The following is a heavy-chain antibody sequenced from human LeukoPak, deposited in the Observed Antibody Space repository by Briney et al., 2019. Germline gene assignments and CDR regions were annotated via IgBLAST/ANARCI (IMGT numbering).Heavy chain of an antibody. Sequence: PTGGSLRLSCTASGVNFGIYGMHWVRQAPGKGLELVANIKEDGSAKNYIDSVKGRFTISRDNTKNSLYLQLSSLRAEDTAVYYCARDFAYNTFDYWGQGTLVTVSS. CDR2: IKEDGSAK. J-gene: IGHJ4*02. CDR3: ARDFAYNTFDY. CDR1: GVNFGIYG. V-gene: IGHV3-7*01. D-gene: IGHD1-14*01.